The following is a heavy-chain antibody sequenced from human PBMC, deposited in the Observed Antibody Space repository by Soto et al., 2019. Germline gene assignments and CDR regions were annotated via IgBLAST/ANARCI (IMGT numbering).Heavy chain of an antibody. CDR3: AEGGFNDGFDY. CDR1: GFTFSNFA. J-gene: IGHJ4*02. V-gene: IGHV3-23*01. Sequence: GGSLRLSCVASGFTFSNFAMSWVRQAPGKGLEWVSSITSSSDRTYYATSVKGRFTISRDNSKNTPFLQMNSLRADDTAVYYCAEGGFNDGFDYWGQGTLVTVSS. D-gene: IGHD1-1*01. CDR2: ITSSSDRT.